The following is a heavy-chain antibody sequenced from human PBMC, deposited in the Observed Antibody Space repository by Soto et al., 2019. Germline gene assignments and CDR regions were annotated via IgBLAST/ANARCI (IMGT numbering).Heavy chain of an antibody. CDR3: ARATGYCTNGVCLTYYYYGMDV. J-gene: IGHJ6*02. Sequence: QVQLVESGGGVVQPGRSLRLSCAASGFTFSSYAMHWVRQAPVKGLEWVAVISYDGSNKYYADSVKGRFTISRDNSKNTLYLQMNSLRAEDTAVYYCARATGYCTNGVCLTYYYYGMDVWGQGTTVTVSS. D-gene: IGHD2-8*01. V-gene: IGHV3-30-3*01. CDR2: ISYDGSNK. CDR1: GFTFSSYA.